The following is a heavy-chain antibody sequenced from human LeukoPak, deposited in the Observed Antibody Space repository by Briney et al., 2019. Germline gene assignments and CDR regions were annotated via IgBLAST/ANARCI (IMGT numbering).Heavy chain of an antibody. CDR1: GLTFKFYA. V-gene: IGHV3-23*01. Sequence: GGSLRLSCAGSGLTFKFYAMTWVRQAPGKGLEWVSGITGDASVTYDADSVKGRFNISRDNSKNTLYLQLNSLRVEDTAVYYCAKAYSSSLYGDAFHIWSQGTKVTVSP. D-gene: IGHD6-13*01. CDR3: AKAYSSSLYGDAFHI. CDR2: ITGDASVT. J-gene: IGHJ3*02.